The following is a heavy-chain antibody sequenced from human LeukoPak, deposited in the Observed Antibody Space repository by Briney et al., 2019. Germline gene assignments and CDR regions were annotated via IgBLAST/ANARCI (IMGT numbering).Heavy chain of an antibody. CDR1: GFTFSSYA. Sequence: PGASLRLSCAASGFTFSSYAMSWVRQAPGKGLEWVSAISGSGGSTYYADSVKGRFTISRDNSKNTLYLQMNSLRAEDTAVYYCAKGGCGSTSCDSSDFWSGYHGNSYFDYWGQGTLVTVSS. D-gene: IGHD3-3*01. V-gene: IGHV3-23*01. J-gene: IGHJ4*02. CDR2: ISGSGGST. CDR3: AKGGCGSTSCDSSDFWSGYHGNSYFDY.